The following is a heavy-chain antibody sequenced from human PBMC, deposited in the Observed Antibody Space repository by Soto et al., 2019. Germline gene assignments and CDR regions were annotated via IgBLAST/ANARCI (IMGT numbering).Heavy chain of an antibody. CDR2: ISDSGST. V-gene: IGHV3-23*01. CDR3: AIDPGGHYCTSTSCLYFFDH. D-gene: IGHD2-2*01. CDR1: GFTFSNHA. J-gene: IGHJ4*02. Sequence: EVQLLESGGALVQPGGSLRLSCAASGFTFSNHAMNWVRQAPGKGLEWVSTISDSGSTYYADSVKGRFTISRDNSKNTLSLKMNSLRADDTAVDYCAIDPGGHYCTSTSCLYFFDHWGQGNRVIVSS.